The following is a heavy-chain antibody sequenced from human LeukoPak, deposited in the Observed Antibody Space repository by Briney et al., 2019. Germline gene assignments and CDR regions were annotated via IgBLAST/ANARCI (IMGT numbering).Heavy chain of an antibody. D-gene: IGHD3-10*01. J-gene: IGHJ6*04. Sequence: SETLSLTCTVSGGSISSYDCGWIRQPPGQGLEWIGYIYYSGSTNYNPSLKSRVTISVDTSKNQFSLKLSSVTAADTAVYYCAAGSGSYYHYYYGMDVWGKGTTVTVSS. CDR1: GGSISSYD. CDR2: IYYSGST. CDR3: AAGSGSYYHYYYGMDV. V-gene: IGHV4-59*01.